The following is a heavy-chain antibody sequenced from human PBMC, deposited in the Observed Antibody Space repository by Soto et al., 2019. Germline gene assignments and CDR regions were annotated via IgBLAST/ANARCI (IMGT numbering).Heavy chain of an antibody. CDR1: GFSLSSTRMA. J-gene: IGHJ4*02. V-gene: IGHV2-5*02. Sequence: QITLKESGPTLVKPTQTLTLTCTFSGFSLSSTRMAVGWIRQPPGKALEWLALIYWDDDKRYSPFLKSRLTITTDTPXTQVVLTMSNMDPVDTARYYCAHIVVAGLGYYFDYWGQGTLVTVSS. CDR2: IYWDDDK. CDR3: AHIVVAGLGYYFDY. D-gene: IGHD6-19*01.